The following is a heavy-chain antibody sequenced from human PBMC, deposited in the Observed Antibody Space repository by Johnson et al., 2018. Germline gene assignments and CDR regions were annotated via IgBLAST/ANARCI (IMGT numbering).Heavy chain of an antibody. CDR2: ILYDGGNK. J-gene: IGHJ3*02. CDR1: GFIFSNYA. CDR3: ATETDGFDS. V-gene: IGHV3-30*03. Sequence: QVQLVETGGGVVQPGRSLRLSCAASGFIFSNYAMHWVRQAPGKGLEWVAVILYDGGNKYYADSVKGRFTISRDNSKNTLYLQMNSLKAEDTAVYSCATETDGFDSWGQGTLGTVSS.